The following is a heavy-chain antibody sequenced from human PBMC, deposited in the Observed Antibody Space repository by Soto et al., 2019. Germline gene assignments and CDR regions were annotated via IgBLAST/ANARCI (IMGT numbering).Heavy chain of an antibody. J-gene: IGHJ5*02. CDR1: GGSFSGYY. D-gene: IGHD4-17*01. Sequence: QVQLQQWGAGLLKPSETLSLTCAVYGGSFSGYYWSWIRQPPGKGLEWIGEINHSGTTNYNPSLKSRVTISVDTSKNQFSLKLSSVTAADTAVYYCARVGVRDGDDGVSRFDPWGQGTLVTVSS. V-gene: IGHV4-34*01. CDR3: ARVGVRDGDDGVSRFDP. CDR2: INHSGTT.